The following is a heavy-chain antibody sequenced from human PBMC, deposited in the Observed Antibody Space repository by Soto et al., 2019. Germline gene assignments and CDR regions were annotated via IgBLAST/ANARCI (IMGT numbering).Heavy chain of an antibody. CDR2: INWNGGSA. Sequence: EVQLVESGGGVVRPGGSLRLSCAASGFTFDDYGMSWVRQVPGKGLEWVSGINWNGGSADYVDSVKGRFTISRDNTKNSLYLQMNSLDAEDTALYYCARGYCSTTTCFWPYRYMDVWGKGTTVIVSS. D-gene: IGHD2-2*01. CDR3: ARGYCSTTTCFWPYRYMDV. CDR1: GFTFDDYG. V-gene: IGHV3-20*04. J-gene: IGHJ6*03.